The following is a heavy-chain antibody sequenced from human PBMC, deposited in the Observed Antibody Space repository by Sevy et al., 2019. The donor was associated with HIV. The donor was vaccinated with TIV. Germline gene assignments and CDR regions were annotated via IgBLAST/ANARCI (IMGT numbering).Heavy chain of an antibody. D-gene: IGHD1-7*01. CDR2: LSGNGGST. CDR1: GFTFSSYA. CDR3: AKDRIWELGDAFDI. V-gene: IGHV3-23*01. J-gene: IGHJ3*02. Sequence: GGSLRLSCAASGFTFSSYAMSWVSQAPGKGLESVSGLSGNGGSTNYADSVKGRFALSRDNSKNTLYLQMNNLRAEDTAIYFCAKDRIWELGDAFDIWGQGTMVTVSS.